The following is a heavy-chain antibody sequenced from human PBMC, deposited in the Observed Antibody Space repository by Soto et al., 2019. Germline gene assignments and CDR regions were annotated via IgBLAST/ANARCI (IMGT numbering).Heavy chain of an antibody. Sequence: QVQLVQSGAEVKKPGFSVKVSCKASGGTFSSYAISWVRQAPGQGLEWMGGIIPIFGTANYAQKFQGRVTITADESTSTAYMELSSLRSEDTAVYYCARAHLIFGVVTYYFDYWGQGTLVTVSS. CDR2: IIPIFGTA. D-gene: IGHD3-3*02. V-gene: IGHV1-69*12. J-gene: IGHJ4*02. CDR3: ARAHLIFGVVTYYFDY. CDR1: GGTFSSYA.